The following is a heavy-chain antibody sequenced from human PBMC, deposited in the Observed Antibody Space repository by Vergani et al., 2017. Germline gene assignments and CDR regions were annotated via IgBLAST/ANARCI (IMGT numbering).Heavy chain of an antibody. CDR1: GFTFSSYS. D-gene: IGHD3-22*01. J-gene: IGHJ4*02. CDR3: ATEDSSGYYSGY. V-gene: IGHV3-7*04. Sequence: EVQLVESGGGLVKPGGSLRLSCAASGFTFSSYSMNWVRQAPGKGLEWVANIKQDGSEKYYVDSVKGRFTISRDNAKNSLYLQMNSLRAEDTAVYYCATEDSSGYYSGYWGQGTLVTVSS. CDR2: IKQDGSEK.